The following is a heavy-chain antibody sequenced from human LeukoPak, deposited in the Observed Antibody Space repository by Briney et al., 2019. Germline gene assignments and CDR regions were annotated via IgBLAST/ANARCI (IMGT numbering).Heavy chain of an antibody. CDR3: ARWTTVTLHDAFDI. V-gene: IGHV4-39*07. CDR1: GGSISSSSYY. Sequence: SETLSLTCTVSGGSISSSSYYWGWIRQPPGKGLEWIGSIYYSGSTYYNPSLKSRVTISVDTSKNQFSLKPSSVTAADTAVYYCARWTTVTLHDAFDIWGQGTMVTVSS. D-gene: IGHD4-17*01. CDR2: IYYSGST. J-gene: IGHJ3*02.